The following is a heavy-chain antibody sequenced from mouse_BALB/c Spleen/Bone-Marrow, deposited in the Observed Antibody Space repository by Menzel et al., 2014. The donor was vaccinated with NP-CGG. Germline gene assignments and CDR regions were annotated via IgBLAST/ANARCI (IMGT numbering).Heavy chain of an antibody. J-gene: IGHJ2*01. V-gene: IGHV1-18*01. CDR1: GYTFXDYT. CDR3: ARGLWYY. CDR2: INPNNGGT. Sequence: EVQLQHSGPELVMAGASVKISCKTSGYTFXDYTIYWVKQSHGKSLEWIGRINPNNGGTNYNQKFKDKATLTLDKSSSTAYMELRSLTSEDSAVYYCARGLWYYWGQGTTLTVSS. D-gene: IGHD1-1*02.